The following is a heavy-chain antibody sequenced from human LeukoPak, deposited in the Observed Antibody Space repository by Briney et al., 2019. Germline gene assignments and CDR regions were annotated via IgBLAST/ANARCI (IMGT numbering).Heavy chain of an antibody. J-gene: IGHJ4*02. D-gene: IGHD4-23*01. CDR2: IKTDGSIT. CDR3: ARDYGGSSPFDY. CDR1: GFSFSVYW. Sequence: GGSLRLSCAASGFSFSVYWMHWVRRAPGKGPVWVSRIKTDGSITDYADFVKGRFTISRDNAKNTLYLQMNSLRAEDTAVYYCARDYGGSSPFDYLGQGALVTVSS. V-gene: IGHV3-74*01.